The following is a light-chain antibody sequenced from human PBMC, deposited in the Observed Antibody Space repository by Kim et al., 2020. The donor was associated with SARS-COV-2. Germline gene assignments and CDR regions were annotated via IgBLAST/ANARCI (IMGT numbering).Light chain of an antibody. CDR2: GAS. CDR1: QSVRSS. J-gene: IGKJ5*01. V-gene: IGKV3-15*01. Sequence: YPGERATLSCRASQSVRSSLAWYQQRPGQAPRLLIYGASTRATGIPARFSGSGSGTEFTLTISSLQSEDFAVYYCQQYNNWPPITFGQGTRLEIK. CDR3: QQYNNWPPIT.